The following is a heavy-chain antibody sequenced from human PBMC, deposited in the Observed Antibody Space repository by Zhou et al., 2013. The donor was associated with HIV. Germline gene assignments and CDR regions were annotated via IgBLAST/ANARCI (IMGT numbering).Heavy chain of an antibody. V-gene: IGHV1-69*05. CDR2: IIPIFGTA. CDR3: ARDRPYCSSTSCYTRWFDP. Sequence: QVQLVQSGAEVKKPGSSVKVSCKASGGTFSSYAISWVRQAPGQGLEWMGGIIPIFGTANYAQKFQGRVTITTDESTSTAYMELSSLRSEDTAVYYCARDRPYCSSTSCYTRWFDPWGQGTLVTVSS. CDR1: GGTFSSYA. J-gene: IGHJ5*02. D-gene: IGHD2-2*02.